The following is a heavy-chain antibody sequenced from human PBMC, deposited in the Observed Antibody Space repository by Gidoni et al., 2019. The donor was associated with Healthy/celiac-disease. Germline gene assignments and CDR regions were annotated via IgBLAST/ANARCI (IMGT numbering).Heavy chain of an antibody. Sequence: GASVKVSCKVSGYTLTELSMHWVRQAPGKGLEWMGGFDPEDGETIYAQKFQGRVTMTEDTSTDTAYMELSSLRSEDTAVYYCATVASGSYFPPPKYGMDVWGQGTTVTVSS. J-gene: IGHJ6*02. CDR3: ATVASGSYFPPPKYGMDV. V-gene: IGHV1-24*01. CDR2: FDPEDGET. CDR1: GYTLTELS. D-gene: IGHD1-26*01.